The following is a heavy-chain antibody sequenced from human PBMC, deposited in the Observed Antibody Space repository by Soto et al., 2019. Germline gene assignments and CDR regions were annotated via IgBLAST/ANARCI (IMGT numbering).Heavy chain of an antibody. J-gene: IGHJ3*02. CDR3: AKDRIRWAFDI. Sequence: EVQLLESGGGLVQPGGPLRLSCAASGFTLTAYGISWVRQAPGKGLEWVSTITSSGGDTYYADSVKGRFTISRDNSKNTLYLQMNSLGAEDTAVYYCAKDRIRWAFDIWGQGTMVTVSS. V-gene: IGHV3-23*01. D-gene: IGHD6-13*01. CDR1: GFTLTAYG. CDR2: ITSSGGDT.